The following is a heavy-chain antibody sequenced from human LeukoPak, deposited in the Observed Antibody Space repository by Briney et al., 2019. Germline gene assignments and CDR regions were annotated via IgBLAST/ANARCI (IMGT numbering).Heavy chain of an antibody. D-gene: IGHD6-13*01. J-gene: IGHJ4*02. Sequence: GGSLRLSCAASGFTFSIYGMQWVRQAPGKGLEWVAFIRHDGSNAYYADSVKGRFTSSRDNSKNTLYLQMNSLRAEDTAVYYCARDHQFSSSYLEYWGQGTLVTVSS. CDR1: GFTFSIYG. CDR3: ARDHQFSSSYLEY. V-gene: IGHV3-30*02. CDR2: IRHDGSNA.